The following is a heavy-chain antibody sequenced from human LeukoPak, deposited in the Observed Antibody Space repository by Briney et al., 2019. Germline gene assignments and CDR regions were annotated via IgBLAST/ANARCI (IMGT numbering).Heavy chain of an antibody. D-gene: IGHD3-10*01. Sequence: GGSLRLSCAASGFTFSSYSMNWVRQAPGKGLEWVSSISSSSSYIYYADSVKGRFTISRDNARNSLYLQMNSLRAEDTAVYYCARDFPVQSGLFDYWGQGTLVTVSS. CDR2: ISSSSSYI. V-gene: IGHV3-21*01. CDR1: GFTFSSYS. CDR3: ARDFPVQSGLFDY. J-gene: IGHJ4*02.